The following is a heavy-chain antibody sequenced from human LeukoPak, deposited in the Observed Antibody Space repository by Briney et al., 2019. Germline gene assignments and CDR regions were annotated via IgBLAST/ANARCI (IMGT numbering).Heavy chain of an antibody. CDR3: TRDQGLTTPAGDAFDI. V-gene: IGHV3-30*03. J-gene: IGHJ3*02. D-gene: IGHD3-3*01. CDR1: GFIFRIYG. CDR2: ISYDGSNK. Sequence: GGSLRLSCAASGFIFRIYGMHWVRQAPGKGLEWVALISYDGSNKYYADSVRGRFTISRDNSKNTVSLQMNSLRAEDTAVYYCTRDQGLTTPAGDAFDIWGQGTMVTVSS.